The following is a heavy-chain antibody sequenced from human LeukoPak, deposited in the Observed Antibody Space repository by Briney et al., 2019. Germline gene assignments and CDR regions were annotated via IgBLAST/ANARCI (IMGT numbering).Heavy chain of an antibody. V-gene: IGHV3-53*01. CDR3: ATDYVSGSYYTLDY. Sequence: GGSLRLSCAASGFNVSNNYMSWVRQAPGMGLEWVSVIYSGGRTYYADSVKGRFTISRDNSKNMLYLQMNSLRAEDTAVYYCATDYVSGSYYTLDYWGQGTLVTVSS. CDR2: IYSGGRT. J-gene: IGHJ4*02. CDR1: GFNVSNNY. D-gene: IGHD3-10*01.